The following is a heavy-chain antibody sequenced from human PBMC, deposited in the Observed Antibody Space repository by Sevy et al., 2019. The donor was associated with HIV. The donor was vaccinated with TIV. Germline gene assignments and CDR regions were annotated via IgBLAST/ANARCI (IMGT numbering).Heavy chain of an antibody. V-gene: IGHV3-30-3*01. CDR3: ARDLNILTGYYNGGLDP. D-gene: IGHD3-9*01. CDR1: GLTFSSYA. Sequence: RGSLRLSCAASGLTFSSYAMHWVRQAPGKGLEWVAVISYDGSNKYYADSVKGRFTISRDNSKNTLYLQMNSLRAEDNAVYYCARDLNILTGYYNGGLDPWGQGTLVTVSS. CDR2: ISYDGSNK. J-gene: IGHJ5*02.